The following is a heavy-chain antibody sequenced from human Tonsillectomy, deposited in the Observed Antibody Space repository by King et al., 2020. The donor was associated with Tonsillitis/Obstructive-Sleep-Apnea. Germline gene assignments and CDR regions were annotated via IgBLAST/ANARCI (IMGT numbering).Heavy chain of an antibody. CDR3: AREGLY. CDR1: RFSFGAYS. J-gene: IGHJ4*02. V-gene: IGHV3-21*01. CDR2: ISDSGDYI. Sequence: DVQLVESGGGPVKPGGSLRLSCAASRFSFGAYSMNWVRQAPGKGLEWGSTISDSGDYIDYADSVKGRFTISRDNAKNSLYLQMNSLRAEDTAVYYCAREGLYWGQGTLVTVSS.